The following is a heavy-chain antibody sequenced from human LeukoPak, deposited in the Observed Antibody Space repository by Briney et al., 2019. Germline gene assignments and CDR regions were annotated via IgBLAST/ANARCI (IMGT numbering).Heavy chain of an antibody. J-gene: IGHJ4*02. V-gene: IGHV4-59*11. CDR1: GGSISSHY. CDR3: ARDDSSSSAFDY. D-gene: IGHD6-6*01. CDR2: IYYSGST. Sequence: PSETLSLTCTVSGGSISSHYWSWIRQPPGKGLEWIGYIYYSGSTNYNPSLKSRVTISVDTPKNQFSLKLSSVTAADTAVYYCARDDSSSSAFDYWGQGTLVNVSS.